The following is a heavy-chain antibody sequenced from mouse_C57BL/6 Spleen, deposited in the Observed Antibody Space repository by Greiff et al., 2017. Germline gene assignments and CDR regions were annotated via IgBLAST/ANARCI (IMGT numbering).Heavy chain of an antibody. J-gene: IGHJ2*01. CDR3: ARKGDGSFDY. V-gene: IGHV2-2*01. Sequence: QVQLQQSGPGLVQPSQSLSITCTASGFSLTSYGVHWVRQSPGKGLEWLGVRWSGGNTDYNEAFISSLSNSKNNSKSQVFFQMKSLQADDTAIYSWARKGDGSFDYWGQGTTLTVSS. CDR1: GFSLTSYG. CDR2: RWSGGNT.